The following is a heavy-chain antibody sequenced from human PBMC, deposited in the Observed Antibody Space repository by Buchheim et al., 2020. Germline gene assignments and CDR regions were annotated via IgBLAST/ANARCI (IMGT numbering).Heavy chain of an antibody. CDR3: AGSPSTYSSYGWFDP. Sequence: QVQLQESGPGLVKPSQTLSLTCTVSGGPISSGYYWIWFREYPEKGLEWIGYMHYKGISNRNTSLKSRLTISVDTSKNQISLILNSVTAADTAVYYCAGSPSTYSSYGWFDPWGQGTL. V-gene: IGHV4-31*03. J-gene: IGHJ5*02. CDR2: MHYKGIS. CDR1: GGPISSGYY. D-gene: IGHD4-17*01.